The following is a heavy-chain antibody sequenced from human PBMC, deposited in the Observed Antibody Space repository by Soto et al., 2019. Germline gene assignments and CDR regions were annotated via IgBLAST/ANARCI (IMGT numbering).Heavy chain of an antibody. Sequence: GSLRLSCAASGFICSSYDMSWVRQAPGKGLEWVSTILVDGRTFYVDSVKGRFTISRDSSQNTVYLQMNSLTARDTALYYCAKATATGGGAFDICGQGTMVTVSS. CDR1: GFICSSYD. J-gene: IGHJ3*02. CDR3: AKATATGGGAFDI. V-gene: IGHV3-23*01. CDR2: ILVDGRT. D-gene: IGHD2-8*02.